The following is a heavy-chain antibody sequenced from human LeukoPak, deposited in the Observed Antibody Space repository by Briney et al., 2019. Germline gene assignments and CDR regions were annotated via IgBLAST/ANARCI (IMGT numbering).Heavy chain of an antibody. D-gene: IGHD3-9*01. Sequence: SKTLSLTCAISGDSVSSNNGAWNWIRQSPSRGLERLGRTYYRSKWYNDYAESLISRITISPVTSKNQFSLQLYSVTPEDTAVYYCARDVGTTGWHTFDYCGQGTLVTVSS. V-gene: IGHV6-1*01. CDR1: GDSVSSNNGA. J-gene: IGHJ4*02. CDR3: ARDVGTTGWHTFDY. CDR2: TYYRSKWYN.